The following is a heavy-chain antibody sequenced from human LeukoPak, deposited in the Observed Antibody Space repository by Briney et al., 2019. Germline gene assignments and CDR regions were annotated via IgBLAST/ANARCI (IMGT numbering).Heavy chain of an antibody. V-gene: IGHV3-23*01. CDR3: AKVSGRWLPFDY. CDR2: ISGSGGST. Sequence: GSLRLSCAXSGFTFSSYAMSWVRQAPGKGLEWVSAISGSGGSTYYADSVKGRFTISRDNSKNTLYLQMNSLRAEDTAVYYCAKVSGRWLPFDYWGQGTLVTVSS. CDR1: GFTFSSYA. D-gene: IGHD5-24*01. J-gene: IGHJ4*02.